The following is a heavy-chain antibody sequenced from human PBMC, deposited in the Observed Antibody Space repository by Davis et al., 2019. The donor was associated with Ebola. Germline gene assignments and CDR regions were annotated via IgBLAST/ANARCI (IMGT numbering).Heavy chain of an antibody. D-gene: IGHD3-22*01. CDR1: GFPLSTSGLG. J-gene: IGHJ4*02. CDR3: GYSLYYYGSNGLCVY. Sequence: SGATLAHLRRLCALICTFPGFPLSTSGLGVGWDRQPQVKALEWLAVIFWDDDKHYSPSLNSRLSITKDTSKNQVVLTMPNMDPVDTATYYCGYSLYYYGSNGLCVYWDQVTLISVSS. V-gene: IGHV2-5*02. CDR2: IFWDDDK.